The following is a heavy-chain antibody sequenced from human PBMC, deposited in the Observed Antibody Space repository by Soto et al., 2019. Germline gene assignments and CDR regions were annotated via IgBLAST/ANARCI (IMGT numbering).Heavy chain of an antibody. CDR3: ARVHYYDSSAYYL. V-gene: IGHV3-23*01. CDR1: GFTFSTVA. J-gene: IGHJ4*02. Sequence: WWSLGLSFVAYGFTFSTVAMTWVRQAPGKGLEWVSSISDNGDKTDYADSVKGRFTLSRDNSKNTLSLQMSSLRAEDTAVYYCARVHYYDSSAYYLWGQGTLVTVSS. CDR2: ISDNGDKT. D-gene: IGHD3-22*01.